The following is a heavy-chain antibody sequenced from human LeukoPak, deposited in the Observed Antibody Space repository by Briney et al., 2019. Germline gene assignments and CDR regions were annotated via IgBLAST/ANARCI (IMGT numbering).Heavy chain of an antibody. CDR2: IRYDGSNK. V-gene: IGHV3-30*02. Sequence: GGSLRLSCAASGFTFSSYGMHWVRQAPGKGLEWVAFIRYDGSNKYHAHSVKGRFTISRDNSKNTLYLQMNGLRAEDTAVYYCARVGRLTPDYFDYWGQGTLVTVSS. D-gene: IGHD1-14*01. CDR3: ARVGRLTPDYFDY. J-gene: IGHJ4*02. CDR1: GFTFSSYG.